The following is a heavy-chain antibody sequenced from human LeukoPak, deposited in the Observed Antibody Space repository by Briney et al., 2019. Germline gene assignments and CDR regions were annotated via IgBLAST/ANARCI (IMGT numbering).Heavy chain of an antibody. CDR3: ARDVGFWSFYYYGMDV. Sequence: GGSLRLSCAASGFTFSSYWMSWVRQAPGKGLEWVANIKQGGSEKYYVDSVKGRFTISRDNAKNSLYLQMNSLRAEDTAVYYCARDVGFWSFYYYGMDVWGQGTTVTVSS. D-gene: IGHD3-3*01. CDR1: GFTFSSYW. J-gene: IGHJ6*02. CDR2: IKQGGSEK. V-gene: IGHV3-7*01.